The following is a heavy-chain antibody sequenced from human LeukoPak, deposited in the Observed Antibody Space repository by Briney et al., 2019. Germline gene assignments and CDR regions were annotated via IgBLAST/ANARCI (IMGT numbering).Heavy chain of an antibody. D-gene: IGHD3-16*02. CDR2: IYYSGST. CDR1: GYSISSGYY. J-gene: IGHJ5*02. Sequence: SETLSLTCAVSGYSISSGYYWGWIRQPPGKGLEWIGYIYYSGSTYYNPSLKSRVTISVDTSKNQFSLKLSSVTAADTAVYYCARAGDYVWGSYRSWGQGTLVTVSS. V-gene: IGHV4-38-2*01. CDR3: ARAGDYVWGSYRS.